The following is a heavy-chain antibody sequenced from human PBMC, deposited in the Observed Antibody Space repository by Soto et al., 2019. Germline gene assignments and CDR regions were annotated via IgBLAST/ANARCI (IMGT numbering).Heavy chain of an antibody. D-gene: IGHD3-10*01. V-gene: IGHV3-13*01. CDR2: IGFAGDT. J-gene: IGHJ5*02. Sequence: PGGSLRLSCGASGFIFSNFDMHWVRQTTEKGLEWVSGIGFAGDTNYSGSVKGRFTISRENAKNSLFLQMNSLRVGDTDVYYCVRGLPGGFDPWGQGTLVTVSS. CDR1: GFIFSNFD. CDR3: VRGLPGGFDP.